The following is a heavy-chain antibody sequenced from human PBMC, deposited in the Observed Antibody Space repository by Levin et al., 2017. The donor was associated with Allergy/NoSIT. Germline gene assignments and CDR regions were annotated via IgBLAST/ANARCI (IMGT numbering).Heavy chain of an antibody. D-gene: IGHD2-2*01. CDR2: INHSGST. Sequence: TSETLSLTCAVYGGSFSGYYWSWIRQPPGKGLEWIGEINHSGSTNYNPSLKSRVTISVDTSKNQFSLKLSSVTAADTAVYYCARANCSSTSYYYYYYMDVWGKGTTVTVSS. CDR1: GGSFSGYY. V-gene: IGHV4-34*01. CDR3: ARANCSSTSYYYYYYMDV. J-gene: IGHJ6*03.